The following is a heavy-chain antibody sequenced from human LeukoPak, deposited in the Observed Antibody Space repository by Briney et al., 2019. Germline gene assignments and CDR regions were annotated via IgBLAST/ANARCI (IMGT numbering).Heavy chain of an antibody. CDR3: ARDQGGNTFDY. Sequence: ASVKVSCKASGYTFTSYDFSWVRQATGQGLEWMGWMNPNSGNTGYAQKFKGRVTLTRSTSISTAYMELSSLRSDDTAVYYCARDQGGNTFDYWGQGTLVTVSS. CDR1: GYTFTSYD. D-gene: IGHD4-23*01. V-gene: IGHV1-8*01. CDR2: MNPNSGNT. J-gene: IGHJ4*02.